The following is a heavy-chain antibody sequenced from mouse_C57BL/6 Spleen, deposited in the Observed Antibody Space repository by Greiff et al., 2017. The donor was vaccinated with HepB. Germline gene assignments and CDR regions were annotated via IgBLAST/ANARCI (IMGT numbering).Heavy chain of an antibody. CDR3: ARVSNRLAMDY. V-gene: IGHV5-4*01. D-gene: IGHD2-5*01. CDR2: ISDGGSYT. Sequence: EVQLQESGGGLVKPGGSLKLSCAASGFTFSSYAMSWVRQTPEKRLEWVATISDGGSYTYYPDNVKGRCTISRDNATNNLYLQMSQLKSEDTDMYYCARVSNRLAMDYWGQGTSVTVSS. CDR1: GFTFSSYA. J-gene: IGHJ4*01.